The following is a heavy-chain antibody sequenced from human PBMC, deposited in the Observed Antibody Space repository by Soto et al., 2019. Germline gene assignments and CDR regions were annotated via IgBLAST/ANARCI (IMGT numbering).Heavy chain of an antibody. Sequence: GGSLRLSCAASGFTFSDYYMSWIRQAPGKGLEWVSYISSSSSYTNYADSVKGRFTISRDNAKNSLYLQMNSLRAEDTAVYYYARDRQLVRTPGYFDYWGQGTLVTVSS. CDR2: ISSSSSYT. D-gene: IGHD6-13*01. J-gene: IGHJ4*02. CDR3: ARDRQLVRTPGYFDY. V-gene: IGHV3-11*06. CDR1: GFTFSDYY.